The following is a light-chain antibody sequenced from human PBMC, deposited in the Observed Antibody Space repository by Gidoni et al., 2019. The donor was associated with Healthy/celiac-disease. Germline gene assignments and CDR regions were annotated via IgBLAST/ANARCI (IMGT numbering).Light chain of an antibody. CDR3: QQYNNWPYT. V-gene: IGKV3-15*01. CDR2: GAS. Sequence: EIVLTQSPATLSVSPGERATLSCRASQSVSSNLAWYQQKPGQAPRLLIYGASTRATGIPARFSGSGSGTEFTLTISSLQSEDFAVYYWQQYNNWPYTFGQXTKLEIK. CDR1: QSVSSN. J-gene: IGKJ2*01.